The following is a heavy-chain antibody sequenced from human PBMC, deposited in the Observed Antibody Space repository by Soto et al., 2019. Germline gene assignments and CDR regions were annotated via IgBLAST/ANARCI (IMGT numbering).Heavy chain of an antibody. CDR2: IYPSGNT. V-gene: IGHV4-4*07. Sequence: SETLSLTCTVSGGSISSYYWSWIRQTAGKGLEWIGRIYPSGNTNYNPSLKSRVTLSIDTSKNQLSLKMSSVAAADTAVYFCAGDEGYYYSGMDVWGQGTAVTVSS. J-gene: IGHJ6*02. CDR1: GGSISSYY. CDR3: AGDEGYYYSGMDV.